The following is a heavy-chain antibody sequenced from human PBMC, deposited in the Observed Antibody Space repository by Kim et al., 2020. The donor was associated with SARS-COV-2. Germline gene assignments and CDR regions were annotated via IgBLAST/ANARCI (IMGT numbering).Heavy chain of an antibody. V-gene: IGHV3-13*01. D-gene: IGHD5-18*01. CDR1: GFTFSSYD. CDR2: IGTAGDT. J-gene: IGHJ3*02. Sequence: GGSLRLSCAASGFTFSSYDMHWVRQATGKGLEWVSAIGTAGDTYYPGSVKGRFTISRENAKNSLYLQMNSLRAGDTAVYYCARSMNSEVAFDIWGQGTMVTVSS. CDR3: ARSMNSEVAFDI.